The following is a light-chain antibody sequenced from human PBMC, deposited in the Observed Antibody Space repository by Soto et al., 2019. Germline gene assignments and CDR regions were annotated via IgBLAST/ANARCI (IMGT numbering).Light chain of an antibody. CDR1: SSDVGGYNY. CDR3: TSYAGGNNV. CDR2: EVN. Sequence: QSALTQPPSASGSPGQSVTISCTGTSSDVGGYNYVSWYQQYPGKVPKLMVYEVNKRPSGVPDRFSGSKSGNTASLTVSGLQAADEADYYCTSYAGGNNVFGTGTK. V-gene: IGLV2-8*01. J-gene: IGLJ1*01.